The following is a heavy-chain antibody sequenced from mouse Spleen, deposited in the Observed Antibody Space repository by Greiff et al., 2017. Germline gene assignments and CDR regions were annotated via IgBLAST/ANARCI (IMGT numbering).Heavy chain of an antibody. J-gene: IGHJ2*01. D-gene: IGHD1-1*01. CDR2: IHPNSGST. Sequence: QVQLQQPGAELVKPGASGKLSCKASGYTFTSYWIHWVKQRPGQGLEWIGRIHPNSGSTNYNEKFKSKATLTVDKSSSTAYMQLSSLTSEDSAVYYCARRGYYGSSYDYFDYWGQGTTLTVSS. V-gene: IGHV1-64*01. CDR1: GYTFTSYW. CDR3: ARRGYYGSSYDYFDY.